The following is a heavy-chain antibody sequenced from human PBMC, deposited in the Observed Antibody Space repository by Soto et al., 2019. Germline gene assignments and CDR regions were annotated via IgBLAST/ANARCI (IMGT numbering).Heavy chain of an antibody. J-gene: IGHJ6*02. V-gene: IGHV3-30-3*01. D-gene: IGHD4-17*01. CDR3: AREDDYGYRYINYGLDV. CDR2: ISFDGNKK. Sequence: GGSLRLSCAASGFTFNIYALHWVRQAPGKGLEWVAVISFDGNKKYYIDSVKGRFTITRDNLKNTLYLQMNNLRVEDAALYFCAREDDYGYRYINYGLDVWGQGTTVTVSS. CDR1: GFTFNIYA.